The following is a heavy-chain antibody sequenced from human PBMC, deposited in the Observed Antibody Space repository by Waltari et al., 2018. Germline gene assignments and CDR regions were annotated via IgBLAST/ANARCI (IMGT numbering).Heavy chain of an antibody. J-gene: IGHJ4*02. Sequence: QVQLQESGPGLVKPSETLSLTCAVSGYSISSGYYWGWIRQPPGKGLEWIGSIYHSGSTCVSPPARSRVTISVGTAKNPFSLKLGSGTAAGLAGYYCAGGPVGAKVYWGQGTLVTVSS. D-gene: IGHD1-26*01. CDR2: IYHSGST. CDR1: GYSISSGYY. V-gene: IGHV4-38-2*01. CDR3: AGGPVGAKVY.